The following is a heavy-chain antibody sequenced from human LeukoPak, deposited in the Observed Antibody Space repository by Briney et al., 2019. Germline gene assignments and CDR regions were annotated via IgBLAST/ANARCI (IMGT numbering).Heavy chain of an antibody. CDR1: GASISSSNYY. J-gene: IGHJ4*02. V-gene: IGHV4-39*01. Sequence: SETLSLTCAVSGASISSSNYYWGWVRQSPGKGLEWIGNIYSSGNTYYNASLKSRVTMYIDTSKNQFSLKLSSVTAADTAMYCCAKSNGYGLIDYWGQGTLVTVSS. CDR2: IYSSGNT. CDR3: AKSNGYGLIDY. D-gene: IGHD5-12*01.